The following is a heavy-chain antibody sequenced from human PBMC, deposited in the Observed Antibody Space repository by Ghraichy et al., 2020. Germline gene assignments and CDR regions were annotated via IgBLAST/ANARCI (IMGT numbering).Heavy chain of an antibody. CDR2: INPNSGGT. CDR1: GYTFTGYY. V-gene: IGHV1-2*02. Sequence: ASVKVSCKASGYTFTGYYMHWVRQAPGQGLEWMGWINPNSGGTNYAQKIQGRVTMTRDTSISTAYMELSRLRSDDTAVYYCARARAPNYYDSSGLDYWGQGTLVTVSS. J-gene: IGHJ4*02. D-gene: IGHD3-22*01. CDR3: ARARAPNYYDSSGLDY.